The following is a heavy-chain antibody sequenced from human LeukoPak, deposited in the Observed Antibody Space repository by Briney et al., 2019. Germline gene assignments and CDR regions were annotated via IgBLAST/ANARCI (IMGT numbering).Heavy chain of an antibody. V-gene: IGHV3-30*02. CDR1: GFTFSSYG. CDR3: GTSAGAYYYYMDV. CDR2: IRYDGSNK. D-gene: IGHD2-2*01. Sequence: GGSLRLSCAASGFTFSSYGMHWVRQAPGKGLEWVAFIRYDGSNKYYADSVKGRFTISRDNSKNTLYLQMNSLRAEDTAVYYCGTSAGAYYYYMDVWGKGTTVTVSS. J-gene: IGHJ6*03.